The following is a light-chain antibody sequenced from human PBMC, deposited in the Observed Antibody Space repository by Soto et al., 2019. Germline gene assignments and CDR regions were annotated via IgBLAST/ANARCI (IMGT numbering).Light chain of an antibody. V-gene: IGKV1-33*01. Sequence: DIQMTQSPSSLSASVGDRVTITCQANQDISNYLNWYQQKPGKAPKLLIYDASYLQTGVPSRFSGAGSETHYTLTISSLQPEDTATYYCQQYDNLPRTFGPGTKVHIK. J-gene: IGKJ3*01. CDR1: QDISNY. CDR3: QQYDNLPRT. CDR2: DAS.